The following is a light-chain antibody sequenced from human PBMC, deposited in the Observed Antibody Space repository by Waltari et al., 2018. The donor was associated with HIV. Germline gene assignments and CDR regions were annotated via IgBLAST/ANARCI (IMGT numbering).Light chain of an antibody. Sequence: EIVMTQSPATLSVSPGERVTLSCTASQNVITNLAWYQQKPGQAPRLRIYGASTRATGIPPRFSGGGSGTEFTRTIGSLQSEDFTFYYCQQYNKWPRTFGQGTKVEVK. CDR1: QNVITN. J-gene: IGKJ1*01. CDR3: QQYNKWPRT. V-gene: IGKV3-15*01. CDR2: GAS.